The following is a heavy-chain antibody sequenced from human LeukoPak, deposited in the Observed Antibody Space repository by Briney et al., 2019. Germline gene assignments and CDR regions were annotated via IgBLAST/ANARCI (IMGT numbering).Heavy chain of an antibody. V-gene: IGHV1-69*06. CDR2: IIPIFGTA. J-gene: IGHJ4*02. CDR1: GGTFSSYA. CDR3: ARERGLISAAGYYLDY. Sequence: GASVKVSCKASGGTFSSYAISWVRQAPGQGLEWMGGIIPIFGTANYAQKFQGRVTITADKSTSTAYMELSSLRSEDTAVYYCARERGLISAAGYYLDYWGQGTLVTVSS. D-gene: IGHD6-13*01.